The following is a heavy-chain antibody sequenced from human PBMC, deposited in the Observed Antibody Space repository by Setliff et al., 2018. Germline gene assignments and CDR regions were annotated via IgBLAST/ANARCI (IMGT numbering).Heavy chain of an antibody. J-gene: IGHJ6*03. CDR2: IRSKTFGGTT. D-gene: IGHD6-13*01. CDR3: ASDPSYASSLYYYLEV. V-gene: IGHV3-49*04. CDR1: GFTFSNYV. Sequence: GGSLRLSCTASGFTFSNYVIIWVRQAPGKGLEWVGFIRSKTFGGTTEYAASVQGRFTVSRDNARNSLYLQMNSLRGDDAAVYYCASDPSYASSLYYYLEVWGKGTTVTVSS.